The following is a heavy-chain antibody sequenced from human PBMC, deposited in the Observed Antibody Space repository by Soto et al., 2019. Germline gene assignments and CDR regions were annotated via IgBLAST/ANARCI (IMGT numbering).Heavy chain of an antibody. V-gene: IGHV3-9*01. CDR1: GFSFNEYD. Sequence: DVQLVESGGTLVQPGRSLRVSCAASGFSFNEYDMHWVRQAPGKGLEWVSFISWNSGSRGYADSVKGRFTISRDNAKNSVYLQMNSLRAEDTALYYCAKVGGYCSSPSCYYFDYWGQGTLVTVSS. D-gene: IGHD2-2*03. CDR2: ISWNSGSR. J-gene: IGHJ4*02. CDR3: AKVGGYCSSPSCYYFDY.